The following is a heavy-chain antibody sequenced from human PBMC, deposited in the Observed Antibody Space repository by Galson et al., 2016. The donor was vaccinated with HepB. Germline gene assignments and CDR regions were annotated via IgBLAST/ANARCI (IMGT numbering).Heavy chain of an antibody. V-gene: IGHV1-69*13. Sequence: SVKVSCKASGGTFGSSAISWVRQAPGQGLEWMGGIIPIFGTTNYAQKFQGRVTIIADESTSTAYMDLSSLRSEDTAVYYCSRSPSGYKRDLFRYFYYGMDVWGQGTTVTVS. CDR1: GGTFGSSA. CDR2: IIPIFGTT. J-gene: IGHJ6*02. CDR3: SRSPSGYKRDLFRYFYYGMDV. D-gene: IGHD5-12*01.